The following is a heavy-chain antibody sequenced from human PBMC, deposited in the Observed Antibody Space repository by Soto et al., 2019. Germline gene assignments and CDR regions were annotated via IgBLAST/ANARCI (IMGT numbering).Heavy chain of an antibody. CDR3: ARGQGGYCSSSRCYNYYNMDV. Sequence: GGSLRLSCAASGFTFSNYGMHWVRQAPGKGLEWVALIWYDGSNKYYADSVKGRFTISSDNSKNTLSLQINSLRAEDTAVYYCARGQGGYCSSSRCYNYYNMDVWGEGTTVTVSS. V-gene: IGHV3-33*01. CDR2: IWYDGSNK. CDR1: GFTFSNYG. D-gene: IGHD2-2*02. J-gene: IGHJ6*03.